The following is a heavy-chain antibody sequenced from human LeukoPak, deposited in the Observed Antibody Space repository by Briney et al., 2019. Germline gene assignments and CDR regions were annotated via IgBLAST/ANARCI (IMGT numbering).Heavy chain of an antibody. J-gene: IGHJ6*02. CDR1: GFTFSSYW. Sequence: GGSLRLSCAASGFTFSSYWMSWVRQAPGKGLEWVANIRQDGSDKYYVDSVKGRFTISRDNAKNSLYLQMNSLRAEDTAVYYCARGSGYDSQGRSYYYGMDVWGQGTTVTVSS. V-gene: IGHV3-7*01. CDR2: IRQDGSDK. D-gene: IGHD5-12*01. CDR3: ARGSGYDSQGRSYYYGMDV.